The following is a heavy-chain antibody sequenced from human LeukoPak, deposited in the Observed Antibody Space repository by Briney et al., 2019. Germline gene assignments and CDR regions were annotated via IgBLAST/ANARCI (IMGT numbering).Heavy chain of an antibody. J-gene: IGHJ4*02. CDR1: GYTFTGYY. CDR3: ARDKYTGYETFDY. V-gene: IGHV1-2*02. D-gene: IGHD5-12*01. CDR2: INPNNGGT. Sequence: ASVKVSCKASGYTFTGYYIHWVRRAPGQGLEWMGWINPNNGGTNYAQKFQGRVTMTRDTSISTAYMELNRLTSDDTAVYYCARDKYTGYETFDYWGQGTLVTVSS.